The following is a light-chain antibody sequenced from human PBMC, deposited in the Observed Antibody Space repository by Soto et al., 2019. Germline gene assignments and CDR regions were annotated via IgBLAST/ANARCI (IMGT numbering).Light chain of an antibody. V-gene: IGKV1-39*01. Sequence: DIQMTQSPSSLSASVGDRVTITCRPSQSIDTFLNWYQQRPGEAPKLLIYVASNLQSGVPSRFSGSGSGTHFTLTISSLQPEDFATYFCQQTSSVPLTFGQGTKLEIK. CDR1: QSIDTF. J-gene: IGKJ2*01. CDR3: QQTSSVPLT. CDR2: VAS.